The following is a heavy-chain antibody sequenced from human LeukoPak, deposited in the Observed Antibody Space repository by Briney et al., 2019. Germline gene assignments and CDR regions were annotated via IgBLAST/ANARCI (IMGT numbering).Heavy chain of an antibody. V-gene: IGHV3-21*06. CDR3: ASLDYVLFY. CDR1: GFTFSSYA. D-gene: IGHD4-17*01. Sequence: GGSLRLSCAASGFTFSSYAMSWVRQAPGKGLEWVSSISSSGSYIYNADSVKGRFTISRDNAKNSLYLQMNSLRAEDTAVYYCASLDYVLFYWGQGTLVTVSS. CDR2: ISSSGSYI. J-gene: IGHJ4*02.